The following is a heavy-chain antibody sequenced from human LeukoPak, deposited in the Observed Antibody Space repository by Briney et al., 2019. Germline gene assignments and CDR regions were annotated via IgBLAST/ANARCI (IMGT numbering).Heavy chain of an antibody. CDR1: GGSFSGYY. J-gene: IGHJ6*03. V-gene: IGHV4-34*01. CDR2: INHSGST. CDR3: ARLGRSGYDYYYYMDV. D-gene: IGHD3-3*01. Sequence: SETLSLTCAVYGGSFSGYYWSWIRQPPGKGLEWIGEINHSGSTNYNPSLKSRVTISVDTPKNQFSLKLSSVTAADTAVYYCARLGRSGYDYYYYMDVWGKGTTVTVSS.